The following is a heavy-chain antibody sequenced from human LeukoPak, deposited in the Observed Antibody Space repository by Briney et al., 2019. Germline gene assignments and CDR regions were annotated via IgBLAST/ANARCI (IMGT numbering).Heavy chain of an antibody. D-gene: IGHD3-10*01. CDR2: LNSDGSNT. CDR3: ANLWFGESYDF. Sequence: PGGSLRLSCAASGFTFSSSWMHWVRQAPGKGLVWVSGLNSDGSNTIYADSVKGRFTISRDNSKNTLYLQMNSLRADDTAVYFCANLWFGESYDFWGQGTLVTVSS. CDR1: GFTFSSSW. J-gene: IGHJ4*02. V-gene: IGHV3-74*01.